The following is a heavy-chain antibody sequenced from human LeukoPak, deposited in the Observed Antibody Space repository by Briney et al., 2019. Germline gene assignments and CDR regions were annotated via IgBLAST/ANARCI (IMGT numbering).Heavy chain of an antibody. Sequence: GRSLRLSCAASGFTFTNYAMNWVSQAPGKGLEWVATVSYDGTDTSYADSVKGRFAIFRDNSKNTLYLQMNSLRTEDTAVYYCVRVSGFCTNGVCPTFDPWGQGTLVTVSS. D-gene: IGHD2-8*01. J-gene: IGHJ5*02. CDR3: VRVSGFCTNGVCPTFDP. CDR2: VSYDGTDT. CDR1: GFTFTNYA. V-gene: IGHV3-30*09.